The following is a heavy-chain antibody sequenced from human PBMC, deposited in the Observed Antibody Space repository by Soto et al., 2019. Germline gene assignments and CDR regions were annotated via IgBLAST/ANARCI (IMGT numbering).Heavy chain of an antibody. CDR2: LHSGGDT. V-gene: IGHV3-53*04. CDR1: GIPVSINY. J-gene: IGHJ6*02. CDR3: ARDGPYYYASRMDV. D-gene: IGHD3-10*01. Sequence: EVQLVESGGGLVQPGGSLRLSCVASGIPVSINYMTWVRQAPGKGLEWVSVLHSGGDTYYANSVKGRFTISRHDSTNTVFLQMNSLTAEDTAVYYCARDGPYYYASRMDVWGQGTTVTVSS.